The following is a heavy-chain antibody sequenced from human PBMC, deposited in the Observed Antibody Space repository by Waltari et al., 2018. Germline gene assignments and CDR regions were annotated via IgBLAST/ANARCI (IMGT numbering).Heavy chain of an antibody. CDR2: IQYDGSRT. D-gene: IGHD2-2*01. CDR1: GFTFSNYG. Sequence: QVQLVESGGGVVQPGRSLRLSCAASGFTFSNYGMHWVRQPPGKGLEWMAAIQYDGSRTYYADSEKGRLTISRDDSKNTLYLQMNSLRPEDTAVYYCARDDCHSPSCFGYWGQGTLVTVSS. J-gene: IGHJ4*02. V-gene: IGHV3-30*03. CDR3: ARDDCHSPSCFGY.